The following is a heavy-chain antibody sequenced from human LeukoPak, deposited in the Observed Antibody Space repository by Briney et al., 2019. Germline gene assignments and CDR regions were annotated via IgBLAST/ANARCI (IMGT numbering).Heavy chain of an antibody. CDR3: ARHALAGATQSYFDY. V-gene: IGHV5-51*01. CDR1: GYSFSNYW. Sequence: GESLKISCEGSGYSFSNYWIGWVRQMPGKGLEWIGIIFPGDSDTRSSPSFQGQVTISADKSISTAYLQWSSLKASDTAMYYCARHALAGATQSYFDYWGQGTLVTVSS. J-gene: IGHJ4*02. CDR2: IFPGDSDT. D-gene: IGHD1-26*01.